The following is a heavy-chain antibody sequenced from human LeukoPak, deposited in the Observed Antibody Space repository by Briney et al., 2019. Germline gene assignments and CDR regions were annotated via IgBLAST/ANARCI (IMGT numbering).Heavy chain of an antibody. CDR1: GFTFNIYS. J-gene: IGHJ4*02. Sequence: GGSLRLSCAASGFTFNIYSMNWVRQAPGKGLEWVSYIGPGSNTIFYADSAKGRFTISRDNAKSSLFLQMNSLRDEDTAVYYCARERGYSSGWYLDYWGQGTLVTVSS. CDR3: ARERGYSSGWYLDY. V-gene: IGHV3-48*02. D-gene: IGHD6-19*01. CDR2: IGPGSNTI.